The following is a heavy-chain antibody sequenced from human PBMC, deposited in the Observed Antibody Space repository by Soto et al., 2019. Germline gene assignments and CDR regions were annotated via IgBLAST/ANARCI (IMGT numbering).Heavy chain of an antibody. CDR1: GFTFSSYG. D-gene: IGHD1-26*01. CDR2: ISYDGSNE. J-gene: IGHJ4*02. V-gene: IGHV3-30*03. Sequence: QVQLVESGGGVVQPGRSLRLSCAASGFTFSSYGMHWVRQAPGKGLEWVAVISYDGSNEYYADSVKGRFTISRDNSKNTLYLQMNSLRAEDTAVYYCARSPYSVSYLAYFDYWGQGTLVTVSS. CDR3: ARSPYSVSYLAYFDY.